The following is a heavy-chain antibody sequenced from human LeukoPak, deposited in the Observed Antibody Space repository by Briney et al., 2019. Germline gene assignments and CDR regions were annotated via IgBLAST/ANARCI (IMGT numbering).Heavy chain of an antibody. V-gene: IGHV3-30*02. J-gene: IGHJ4*02. CDR2: IRYDGSNK. Sequence: PGGSLRLSCAASGFTFSSYGMHWVRQAPGKGLEWVAFIRYDGSNKYYADSVKGRFTISRDNSKNTLYLQMNSLRAEDTAVYYCARGGRSYDSTGYYYDYYFDYWGQGTLVTVSS. CDR1: GFTFSSYG. D-gene: IGHD3-22*01. CDR3: ARGGRSYDSTGYYYDYYFDY.